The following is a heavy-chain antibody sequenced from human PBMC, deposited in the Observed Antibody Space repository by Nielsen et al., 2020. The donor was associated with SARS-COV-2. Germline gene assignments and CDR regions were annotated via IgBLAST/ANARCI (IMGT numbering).Heavy chain of an antibody. Sequence: GGSLRLSCAVSGFTFRTYAMNWVRQAPGKGLEWVSGIDIGGRRTYYADSVKGRFTISRDNAKNSMSLQMNSLRVEDTAVYYCARDWSRAFDVWGQGTMVTVSS. V-gene: IGHV3-23*01. J-gene: IGHJ3*01. CDR2: IDIGGRRT. CDR1: GFTFRTYA. CDR3: ARDWSRAFDV.